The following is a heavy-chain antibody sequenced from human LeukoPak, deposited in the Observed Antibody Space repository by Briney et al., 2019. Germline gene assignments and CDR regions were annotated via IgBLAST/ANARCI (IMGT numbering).Heavy chain of an antibody. Sequence: PGGTLRLSCAASGFTFSSYGMSWVRQAPGKGLEWVSAISGSGGSTYYADSVKGRFTISRDNSKNTLYLQMNSLRAEDTAVYYCAKDHQAVLLWFGELGPWGQGTLVTVSS. CDR3: AKDHQAVLLWFGELGP. D-gene: IGHD3-10*01. CDR2: ISGSGGST. J-gene: IGHJ4*02. CDR1: GFTFSSYG. V-gene: IGHV3-23*01.